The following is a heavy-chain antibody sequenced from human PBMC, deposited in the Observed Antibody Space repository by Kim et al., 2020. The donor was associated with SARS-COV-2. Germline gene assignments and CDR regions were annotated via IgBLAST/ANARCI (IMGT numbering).Heavy chain of an antibody. CDR3: AGGGSGWSRDY. Sequence: GGSLRLSCAVSDFSISRSGMTWVRQAPGKGLEWVSTIGYNGNGTYNEDSVKGRFTISRDDAKNSVYLDMNRLSAEDTAVYYCAGGGSGWSRDYWGQGTLVTVSS. CDR2: IGYNGNGT. J-gene: IGHJ4*02. V-gene: IGHV3-21*01. CDR1: DFSISRSG. D-gene: IGHD6-19*01.